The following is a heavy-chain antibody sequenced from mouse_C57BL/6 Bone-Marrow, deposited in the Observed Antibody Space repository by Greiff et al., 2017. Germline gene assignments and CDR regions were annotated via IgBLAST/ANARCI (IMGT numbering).Heavy chain of an antibody. Sequence: QVQLLQPGAELVKPGASVKMSCKASGYTFTSYWITWVKQRPGQGLEWIGDIYPGSGSTNYNEKFKSKATLTVDTSSSTAYMQLSSLTSEDSAVYYCVRSGYYGSSWYVDVWGTGTTVTVSS. V-gene: IGHV1-55*01. CDR1: GYTFTSYW. D-gene: IGHD1-1*01. J-gene: IGHJ1*03. CDR2: IYPGSGST. CDR3: VRSGYYGSSWYVDV.